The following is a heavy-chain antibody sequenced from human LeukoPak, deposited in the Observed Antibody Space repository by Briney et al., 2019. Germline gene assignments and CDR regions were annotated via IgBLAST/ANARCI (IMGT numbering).Heavy chain of an antibody. CDR3: EKAARGWKKYYFNY. Sequence: PGGSLRLSCAASGFTFDDYAMHWVRQAPGKGLEWVSGISWNSGSIGYADSVKGRFTISRDNAKNSLYLQMNSLRAEDTALYYCEKAARGWKKYYFNYWGREPLVTVSS. D-gene: IGHD1-1*01. CDR2: ISWNSGSI. CDR1: GFTFDDYA. V-gene: IGHV3-9*01. J-gene: IGHJ4*02.